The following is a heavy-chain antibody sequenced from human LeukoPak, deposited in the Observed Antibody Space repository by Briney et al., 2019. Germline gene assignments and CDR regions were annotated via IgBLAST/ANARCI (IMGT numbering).Heavy chain of an antibody. CDR2: ISYDGSNK. Sequence: GGSLRLSCAASGFTFSSYAMHWVRQAPRKGLEWVAVISYDGSNKYYADSVKGRFTISRDNSKNTLYLQMNSLRAEDTAVYYCARDRGTASDYWGQGTLVTVSS. J-gene: IGHJ4*02. V-gene: IGHV3-30-3*01. CDR1: GFTFSSYA. CDR3: ARDRGTASDY. D-gene: IGHD5-18*01.